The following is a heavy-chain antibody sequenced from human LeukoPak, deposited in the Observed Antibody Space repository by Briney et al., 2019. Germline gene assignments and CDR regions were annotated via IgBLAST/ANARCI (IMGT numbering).Heavy chain of an antibody. Sequence: GGSLRLSCAASGFTFSIYAMHWVRQAPGKGLEWVAVISYDGRNKYYADSVKGRFTISRDNSKNTLYLQMNSLRAEDTAVCYCARALGHYYDSQNQGGDYWGQGTLVTVSS. D-gene: IGHD3-16*01. CDR3: ARALGHYYDSQNQGGDY. CDR1: GFTFSIYA. J-gene: IGHJ4*02. V-gene: IGHV3-30-3*01. CDR2: ISYDGRNK.